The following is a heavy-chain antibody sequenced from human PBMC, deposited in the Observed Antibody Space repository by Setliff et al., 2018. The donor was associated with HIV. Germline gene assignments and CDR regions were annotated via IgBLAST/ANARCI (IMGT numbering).Heavy chain of an antibody. J-gene: IGHJ4*02. V-gene: IGHV3-7*03. Sequence: GGSLRLSCAASGFSFSSYWMIWVRQAPGKGLEWVASINEDGSKRYFVDSVKGRFTISRDNAKNSLHLQMNSLRAEDTAVYYCARDRGWEIQYGFDYWGQGTLVTVSS. CDR1: GFSFSSYW. D-gene: IGHD1-26*01. CDR2: INEDGSKR. CDR3: ARDRGWEIQYGFDY.